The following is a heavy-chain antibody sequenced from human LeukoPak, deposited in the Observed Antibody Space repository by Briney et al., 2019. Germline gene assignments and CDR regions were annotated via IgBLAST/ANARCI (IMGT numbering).Heavy chain of an antibody. Sequence: SETLSLTCAVYGGSFSGYYWSWIRQPPGKGLEWIGEINHSGSPNYNPSLKSRVTISVDTSKNQFSLKLSSVTAADTAVYYCARSSTYYYDSSGYYYRQDYYYYYMDVWGKGTTVTVSS. D-gene: IGHD3-22*01. CDR1: GGSFSGYY. V-gene: IGHV4-34*01. CDR3: ARSSTYYYDSSGYYYRQDYYYYYMDV. J-gene: IGHJ6*03. CDR2: INHSGSP.